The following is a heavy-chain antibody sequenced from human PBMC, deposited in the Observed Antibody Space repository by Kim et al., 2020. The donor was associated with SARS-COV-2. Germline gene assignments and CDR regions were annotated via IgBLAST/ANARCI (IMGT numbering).Heavy chain of an antibody. Sequence: ADSVKGRFTISRDNAKNTLFMQMNSLTVEDTAVYYCARGFTSSAIATVGLWGKGTLVTVSS. V-gene: IGHV3-74*01. J-gene: IGHJ5*02. CDR3: ARGFTSSAIATVGL. D-gene: IGHD2-2*01.